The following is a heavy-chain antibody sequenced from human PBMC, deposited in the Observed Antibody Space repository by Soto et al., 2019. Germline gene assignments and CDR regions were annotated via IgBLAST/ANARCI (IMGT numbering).Heavy chain of an antibody. CDR2: IFSNDEK. CDR1: GFSLSNARMG. CDR3: ARMRNSSGWYLTEFDP. D-gene: IGHD6-19*01. V-gene: IGHV2-26*01. J-gene: IGHJ5*02. Sequence: QVTLKESGPVLVKPTETLTLTCTVSGFSLSNARMGVSWIRQPPGKALECLAHIFSNDEKSYSTSLKSRLTSSKDTSKSQEVITMTTMYPVNTAKYYCARMRNSSGWYLTEFDPWGQGTLVTVSS.